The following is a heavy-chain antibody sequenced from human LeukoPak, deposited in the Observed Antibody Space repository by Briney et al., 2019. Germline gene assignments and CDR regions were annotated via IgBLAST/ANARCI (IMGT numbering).Heavy chain of an antibody. Sequence: SETLSLTXTVSGGSISSYYWSWIRQPAGKGLEWIGRIYTSGSTNCNPSLKSRVTMSVDTSKNQFSLKLSSVTAADTAVYYCARVQGSFYGDYVDYWGPGTLVTVSS. J-gene: IGHJ4*02. D-gene: IGHD2-15*01. CDR3: ARVQGSFYGDYVDY. CDR1: GGSISSYY. V-gene: IGHV4-4*07. CDR2: IYTSGST.